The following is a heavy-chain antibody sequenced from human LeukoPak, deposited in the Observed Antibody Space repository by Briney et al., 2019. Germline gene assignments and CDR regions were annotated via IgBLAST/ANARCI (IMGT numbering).Heavy chain of an antibody. J-gene: IGHJ4*02. CDR1: GGSFSGYY. Sequence: SETLSLTCAVYGGSFSGYYWSWIRQPPGKGLEWIGEINHSGSTNYNPSLKSRVTTSINTSKNQFSLKLSSVTAADTAVYYCARLAALPDYWGQGTLVTVSS. CDR3: ARLAALPDY. V-gene: IGHV4-34*01. D-gene: IGHD6-6*01. CDR2: INHSGST.